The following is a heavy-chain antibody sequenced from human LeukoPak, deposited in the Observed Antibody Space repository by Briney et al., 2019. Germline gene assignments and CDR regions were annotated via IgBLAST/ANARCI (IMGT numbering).Heavy chain of an antibody. D-gene: IGHD6-13*01. J-gene: IGHJ4*02. V-gene: IGHV4-30-4*01. CDR3: ASAIAAAGTWFDY. CDR1: GGSISSGDYY. Sequence: PSETLSLTCTVSGGSISSGDYYWSWIRQPPGKGLEWIGYMYYSGNTYYNPSLKSRVTISVDTSKNQFSLRLSSVTAADTAVYYCASAIAAAGTWFDYWGQGTLVTVSS. CDR2: MYYSGNT.